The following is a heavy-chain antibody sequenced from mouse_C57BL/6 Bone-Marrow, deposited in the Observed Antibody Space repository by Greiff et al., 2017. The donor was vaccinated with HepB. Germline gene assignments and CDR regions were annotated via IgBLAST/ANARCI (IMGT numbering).Heavy chain of an antibody. CDR2: IRNKANNHAT. Sequence: EVKLMESGGGLVQPGGSMKLSCAASGFTFSDAWMDWVRQSPEKGLEWVAEIRNKANNHATYYAESVKGRFTISRDDSKSSVYLQMSSLRAEDTGIYYCTSSYGNYVRDYYAMDYWGQGTSVTVSS. J-gene: IGHJ4*01. V-gene: IGHV6-6*01. D-gene: IGHD2-1*01. CDR3: TSSYGNYVRDYYAMDY. CDR1: GFTFSDAW.